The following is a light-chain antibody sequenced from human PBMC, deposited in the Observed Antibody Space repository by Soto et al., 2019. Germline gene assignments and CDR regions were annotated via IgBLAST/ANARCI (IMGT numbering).Light chain of an antibody. CDR3: KSYAGSNTYV. CDR2: EVV. CDR1: KSGIGVYDF. V-gene: IGLV2-8*01. Sequence: QSALTQPPSASGSPGQSVTISCTGTKSGIGVYDFVSWYQHHPGKAPRLIIYEVVQRPSGVPDRLSGSKSGNTASLTVSGLQAADEADYFCKSYAGSNTYVFGSGTKVTVL. J-gene: IGLJ1*01.